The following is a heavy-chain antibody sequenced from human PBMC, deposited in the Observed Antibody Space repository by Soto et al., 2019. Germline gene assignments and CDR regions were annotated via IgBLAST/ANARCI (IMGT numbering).Heavy chain of an antibody. J-gene: IGHJ3*02. V-gene: IGHV3-30*18. Sequence: QVQLVESGGGVVQPGRSLRLSCAASGFTFSSYGMHWVSQAPGKGLEWVAVISYDGSNKYYADSVKGRFTISRDNSKNTLYLQMNSLRAEDTAVYYCAKDQTIYGDAGAYAFDIWGQGTMVTVSS. CDR2: ISYDGSNK. CDR1: GFTFSSYG. D-gene: IGHD4-17*01. CDR3: AKDQTIYGDAGAYAFDI.